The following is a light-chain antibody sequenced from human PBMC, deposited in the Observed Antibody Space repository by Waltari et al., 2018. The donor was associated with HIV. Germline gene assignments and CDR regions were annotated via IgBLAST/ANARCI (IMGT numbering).Light chain of an antibody. J-gene: IGLJ1*01. CDR1: SSDVGRYNY. CDR3: CSYAGSYPSV. Sequence: QSALTQPRSVSGSPGQSVTISCTGTSSDVGRYNYVSWYQHHPGKAPKLMIYDVSKRPSGVPDRFSGSKSSNTASLTISGLQAEDEAAYYCCSYAGSYPSVFGAGTEVTVL. V-gene: IGLV2-11*01. CDR2: DVS.